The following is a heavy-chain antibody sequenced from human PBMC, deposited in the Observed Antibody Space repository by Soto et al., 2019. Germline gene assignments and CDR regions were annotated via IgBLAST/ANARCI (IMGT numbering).Heavy chain of an antibody. D-gene: IGHD3-3*01. J-gene: IGHJ6*04. V-gene: IGHV3-48*03. CDR1: GFMFSDHA. CDR3: ARDRSLNFAVPPYGMDV. CDR2: IDESGGTT. Sequence: PGGSLRLSCVVSGFMFSDHAMNWVRQAPGKGPEWISRIDESGGTTSYADSVKGRFTISRDNTRDSLYLHMSNLRAEDTAIYYCARDRSLNFAVPPYGMDVWGTGTTVTVSS.